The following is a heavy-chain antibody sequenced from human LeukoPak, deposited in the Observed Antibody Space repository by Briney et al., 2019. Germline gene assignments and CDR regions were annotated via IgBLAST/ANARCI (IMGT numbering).Heavy chain of an antibody. J-gene: IGHJ4*02. CDR2: INPNDSGT. CDR3: ARGVVLPDY. CDR1: GYTFTGYH. V-gene: IGHV1-2*06. D-gene: IGHD2-15*01. Sequence: ASVKVSCKASGYTFTGYHIHWVRQAPGQGLEWMGRINPNDSGTEYAHKFQGRVTMSRDRSSNTAHMELNRLRSDDTAVYYCARGVVLPDYWGQGTLVIVSS.